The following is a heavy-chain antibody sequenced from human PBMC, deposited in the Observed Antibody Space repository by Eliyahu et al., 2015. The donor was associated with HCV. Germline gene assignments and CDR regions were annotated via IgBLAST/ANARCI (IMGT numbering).Heavy chain of an antibody. D-gene: IGHD6-6*01. J-gene: IGHJ6*02. CDR1: GFSLSTSGVG. Sequence: QITLKESGPTLVKPTQTLTLTCTFSGFSLSTSGVGVGWIRQPPGEALEWLALIYWDDDRRFSPSLRSRLTITKDTSKNQVVLTMTRVRRLVGTVFFYYGFDVWGQGTTVTVSS. V-gene: IGHV2-5*02. CDR3: YGFDV. CDR2: IYWDDDR.